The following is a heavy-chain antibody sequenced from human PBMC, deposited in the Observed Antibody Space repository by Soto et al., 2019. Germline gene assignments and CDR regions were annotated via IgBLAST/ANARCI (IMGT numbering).Heavy chain of an antibody. CDR2: FYRGDTT. CDR3: ARYYDASGATRGAFDV. Sequence: PGGSLRLSCVASGFTVSINFMTWVRHAPGKGLEWVSTFYRGDTTYYADSVRGRFTISRDNSKNILYLQMSSLRADDTAVYFCARYYDASGATRGAFDVWGQGTMVTVSS. V-gene: IGHV3-53*01. D-gene: IGHD3-22*01. J-gene: IGHJ3*01. CDR1: GFTVSINF.